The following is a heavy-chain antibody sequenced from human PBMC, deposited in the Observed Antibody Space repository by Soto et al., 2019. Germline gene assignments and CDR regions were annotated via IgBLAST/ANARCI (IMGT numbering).Heavy chain of an antibody. CDR2: IIPIFGTA. CDR1: GGTFSSYA. D-gene: IGHD6-19*01. Sequence: SVEVSCKASGGTFSSYAISWVRQAPGQGLEWMGGIIPIFGTANYAQKFQGRVTITADESTSTAYMELSSLRSEDTAVYYCASYSSGWYALSYWGHGTLVTDSS. J-gene: IGHJ4*01. V-gene: IGHV1-69*13. CDR3: ASYSSGWYALSY.